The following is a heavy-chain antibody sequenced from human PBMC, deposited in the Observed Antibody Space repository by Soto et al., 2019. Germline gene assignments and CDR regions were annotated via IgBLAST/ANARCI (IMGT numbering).Heavy chain of an antibody. CDR2: ISYRGGDK. CDR1: GFTFSSYG. J-gene: IGHJ6*02. Sequence: QVHLVESGGGVVQPGRSLRLSCAASGFTFSSYGMHWVRQAPGKGLEWVALISYRGGDKYYADSVKGRFTISRDNSKNTLYLQMNSLRAEDTAVYYCAKDLVRGVDYYYGMDVWGQGTTVTVSS. D-gene: IGHD3-10*01. V-gene: IGHV3-30*18. CDR3: AKDLVRGVDYYYGMDV.